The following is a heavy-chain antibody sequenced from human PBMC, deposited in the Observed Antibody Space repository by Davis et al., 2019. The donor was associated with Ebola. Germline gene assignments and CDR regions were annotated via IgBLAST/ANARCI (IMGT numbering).Heavy chain of an antibody. CDR1: GFVFSSYV. CDR3: VRDPALVVTGGGWFFGL. J-gene: IGHJ2*01. CDR2: LGTSADT. D-gene: IGHD2-21*02. V-gene: IGHV3-23*01. Sequence: PGGSLRLSCAASGFVFSSYVMSWVRRAPGKGLEWVSTLGTSADTYYADSVKGRFTISRDNSKNTLHLQMNSLRAEDTAVYYCVRDPALVVTGGGWFFGLWGRGTLVTVSS.